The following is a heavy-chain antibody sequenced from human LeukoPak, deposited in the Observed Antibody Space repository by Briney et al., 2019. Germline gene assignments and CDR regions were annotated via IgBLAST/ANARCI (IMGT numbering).Heavy chain of an antibody. Sequence: QSGGSLRLSCAASGFTFSSYGMHWVRQAPGKGLEWVAVISYDGSNKYYADSVKGRFTISRDNSKNTLYLQMNSLRAEDTAVYYCAKFSITFGGVIVMYFDYWGQGTLVTVSS. CDR3: AKFSITFGGVIVMYFDY. V-gene: IGHV3-30*18. D-gene: IGHD3-16*02. CDR2: ISYDGSNK. CDR1: GFTFSSYG. J-gene: IGHJ4*02.